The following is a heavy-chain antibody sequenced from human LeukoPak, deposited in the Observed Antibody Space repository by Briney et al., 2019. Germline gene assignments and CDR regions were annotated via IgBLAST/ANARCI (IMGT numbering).Heavy chain of an antibody. J-gene: IGHJ4*02. V-gene: IGHV3-7*05. D-gene: IGHD2-2*01. Sequence: GGSLSLSCVGSGFXFSNYWMNWVRQAPGKGLEWVGNINEDGSRKNYADSVKGRFTISRDNSKNSLYLQMDSLRAEDTALYYCAGGYYAGYWGQGTQVTVSS. CDR2: INEDGSRK. CDR1: GFXFSNYW. CDR3: AGGYYAGY.